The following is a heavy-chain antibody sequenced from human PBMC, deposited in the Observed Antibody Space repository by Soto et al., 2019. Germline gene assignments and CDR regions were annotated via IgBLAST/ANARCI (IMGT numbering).Heavy chain of an antibody. CDR1: GGSISSSSYY. J-gene: IGHJ4*02. CDR2: IYYSGRT. CDR3: ARQEGYTSGCQGY. D-gene: IGHD6-19*01. Sequence: QLQLQESGPGLVKPSETLSLTCSVSGGSISSSSYYWGWIRQPPGEGLEWIGSIYYSGRTNYNPSLKSRVTISLDTSKNQFSRKLSSVTAADTAVYYCARQEGYTSGCQGYWGQGTLVTVSS. V-gene: IGHV4-39*01.